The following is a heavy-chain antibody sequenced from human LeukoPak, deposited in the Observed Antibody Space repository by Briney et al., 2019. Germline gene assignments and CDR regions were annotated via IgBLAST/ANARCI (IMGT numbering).Heavy chain of an antibody. Sequence: PGGSLRLSCAASGFTFSSYAMSWVRQAPGKGLEWVSTISSNGGHIYYADSVQGRFTISRDNSKNTLYLQMNSLRAEDTALYYCAKSFGYTYGNPWGQGTLVTVSS. D-gene: IGHD5-18*01. V-gene: IGHV3-23*01. CDR1: GFTFSSYA. J-gene: IGHJ5*02. CDR3: AKSFGYTYGNP. CDR2: ISSNGGHI.